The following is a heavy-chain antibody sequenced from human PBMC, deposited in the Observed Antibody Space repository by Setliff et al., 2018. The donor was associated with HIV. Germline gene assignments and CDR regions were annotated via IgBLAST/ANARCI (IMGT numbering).Heavy chain of an antibody. V-gene: IGHV5-51*01. Sequence: PGESLKISCKSSGYSFTSYWVAWVRQMPGKGLEWMGIIFPDDSDTRYSPSFQGQVTISADKSINTAYLQWSGLKASDTAMYYCARRPYYDSWSGHQAFDIWGQGTMVTVSS. D-gene: IGHD3-3*01. CDR2: IFPDDSDT. J-gene: IGHJ3*02. CDR3: ARRPYYDSWSGHQAFDI. CDR1: GYSFTSYW.